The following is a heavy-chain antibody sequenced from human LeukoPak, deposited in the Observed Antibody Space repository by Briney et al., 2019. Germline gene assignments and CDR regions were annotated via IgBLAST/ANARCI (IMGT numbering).Heavy chain of an antibody. CDR2: IYYTGST. CDR3: ARFSEYYHSSVHYLDY. J-gene: IGHJ4*02. Sequence: SETLSLTCTVSGGSISSYYWSWIRQSPGKGLESLGYIYYTGSTNYNPSLKSRVTMSVDTSRNQFFLRLSSVTAADTAVYYCARFSEYYHSSVHYLDYWGQGTLVSVSS. D-gene: IGHD3-22*01. V-gene: IGHV4-59*01. CDR1: GGSISSYY.